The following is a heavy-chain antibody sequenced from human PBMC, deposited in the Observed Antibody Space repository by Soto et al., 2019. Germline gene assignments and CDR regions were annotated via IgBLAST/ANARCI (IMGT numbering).Heavy chain of an antibody. CDR3: ARDQGYVGY. Sequence: ASVKVSCKASGYTFTSYSIHWVRQAPGQGLEWIGWINTDNGDAKYSQKFQGRVTVTRDTSATTAYMEVSSLRSEDTAVYYCARDQGYVGYWGLGTLVTGSA. CDR2: INTDNGDA. CDR1: GYTFTSYS. J-gene: IGHJ4*03. V-gene: IGHV1-3*04.